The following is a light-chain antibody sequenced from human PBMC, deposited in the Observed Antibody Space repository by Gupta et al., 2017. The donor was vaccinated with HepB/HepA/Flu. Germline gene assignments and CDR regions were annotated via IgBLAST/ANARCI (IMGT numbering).Light chain of an antibody. V-gene: IGKV3-20*01. CDR3: QQYNSSPLG. Sequence: IVLPQSPGTLSLSVGERATLSCRASQNDVSLLIAWYQQKPGQAPRLLMDADSSRATGIPDRFSASGSGTDFTLTISRLEPEDFAVYYCQQYNSSPLGFGGGTKVEI. CDR2: ADS. J-gene: IGKJ4*01. CDR1: QNDVSLL.